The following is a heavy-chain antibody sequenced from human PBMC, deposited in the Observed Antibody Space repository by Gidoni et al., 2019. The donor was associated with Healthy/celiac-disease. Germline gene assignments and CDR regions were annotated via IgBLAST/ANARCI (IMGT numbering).Heavy chain of an antibody. CDR2: IYPGDSDT. J-gene: IGHJ2*01. Sequence: EVQLVQSGAEVKKPGESLKISCKGSGYSFTSYWIGWVRQMPGKGLEWMGIIYPGDSDTRYSPSFQGQVTISADKSISTAYLQWSSLKASDTAMYYCARRMYSSGWYSWYFDLWGRGTLVTVSS. CDR1: GYSFTSYW. V-gene: IGHV5-51*01. CDR3: ARRMYSSGWYSWYFDL. D-gene: IGHD6-19*01.